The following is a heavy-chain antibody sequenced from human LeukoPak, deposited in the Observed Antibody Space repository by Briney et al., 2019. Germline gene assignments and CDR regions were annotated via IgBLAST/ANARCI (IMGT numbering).Heavy chain of an antibody. CDR2: ISWNSGSI. CDR1: GFTFDDYA. CDR3: AKGAGGELRYYFVY. D-gene: IGHD1-26*01. J-gene: IGHJ4*02. Sequence: PGGSLRLSCAASGFTFDDYAMHWVRQVPGKGLEWVSGISWNSGSIGYADSVKGRFTISRDNAKNSLYLQMNSLRAEDMALYYCAKGAGGELRYYFVYWGQGTLVTVSS. V-gene: IGHV3-9*03.